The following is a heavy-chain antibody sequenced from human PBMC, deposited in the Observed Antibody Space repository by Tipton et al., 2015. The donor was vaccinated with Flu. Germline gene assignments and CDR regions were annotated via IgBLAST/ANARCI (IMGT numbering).Heavy chain of an antibody. J-gene: IGHJ5*02. V-gene: IGHV4-34*01. CDR3: ASAYGSGSYYL. CDR2: INHSGST. D-gene: IGHD3-10*01. Sequence: LRLSCAVYGGSFSGYYWSWIRQPPGKGLEWIGEINHSGSTNYNPSLKSRVTISVDTSKNQFSLKLSSVTAADTAVYYCASAYGSGSYYLWGQGTLVTVSS. CDR1: GGSFSGYY.